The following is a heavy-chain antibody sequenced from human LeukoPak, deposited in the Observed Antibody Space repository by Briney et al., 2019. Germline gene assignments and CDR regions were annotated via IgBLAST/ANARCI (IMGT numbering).Heavy chain of an antibody. CDR3: ASGWDTATAYFDY. CDR2: IYYSGST. V-gene: IGHV4-30-4*01. D-gene: IGHD5-18*01. Sequence: KPSETLSLTCTVSGGSISSGDYYWSWIRQPPGKGLEWIGYIYYSGSTYYNPSLKSRVTISVDTSKNQFSLKLSSVTAADTAVYYCASGWDTATAYFDYWGQGTLVTVSS. CDR1: GGSISSGDYY. J-gene: IGHJ4*02.